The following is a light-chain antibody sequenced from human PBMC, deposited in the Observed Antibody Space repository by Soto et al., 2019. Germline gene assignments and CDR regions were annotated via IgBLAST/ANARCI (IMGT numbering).Light chain of an antibody. CDR3: QQYNRYPLT. V-gene: IGKV1-5*03. Sequence: DIQMTHSPATLSAVVGDTVTITCRASQGVGPWLAWYQQKTGKAPKLLIHKASSLESEVPSRFSGSGSETEFTLTISGLQPDDFATYFCQQYNRYPLTFGGGTKVDIK. J-gene: IGKJ4*01. CDR1: QGVGPW. CDR2: KAS.